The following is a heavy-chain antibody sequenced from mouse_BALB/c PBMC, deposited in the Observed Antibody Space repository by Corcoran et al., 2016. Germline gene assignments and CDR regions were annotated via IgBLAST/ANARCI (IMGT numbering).Heavy chain of an antibody. V-gene: IGHV3-6*02. CDR2: ISYDGSN. CDR1: GYSITSGYY. D-gene: IGHD2-10*02. CDR3: ARALEGYFDY. J-gene: IGHJ2*01. Sequence: DVQLQESGPGLVKPSQSLSLTCSVTGYSITSGYYWNWIRQFPGNKLEWMGYISYDGSNNYNPSLKNRISITRDTSKNQFFLKLNSVTTEDTATYYCARALEGYFDYWGQGTTLTVSS.